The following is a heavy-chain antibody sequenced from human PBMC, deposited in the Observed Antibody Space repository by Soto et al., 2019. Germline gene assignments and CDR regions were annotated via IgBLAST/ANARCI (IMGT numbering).Heavy chain of an antibody. V-gene: IGHV1-24*01. CDR3: ARHLAAGDV. CDR1: GYTLTELS. CDR2: FDPEDGET. J-gene: IGHJ4*02. Sequence: ASVKVSCKVSGYTLTELSMHWVRQAPGKGLEWMGGFDPEDGETIYAQKFQGRLTLTMDTSTSTVYMELSSLTSEDTAMYYCARHLAAGDVWGQGTLVTVSS. D-gene: IGHD2-8*02.